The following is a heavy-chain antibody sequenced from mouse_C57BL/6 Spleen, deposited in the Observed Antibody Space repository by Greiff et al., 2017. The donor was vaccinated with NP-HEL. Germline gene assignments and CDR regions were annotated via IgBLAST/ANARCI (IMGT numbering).Heavy chain of an antibody. Sequence: QVQLQQSGPELVKPGASVKISCKASGYAFSSSWMNWVKQRPGKGLEWIGRIYPGDGDTNYNGKFKGKATMTADKSSSTAYMQLSSLTSEDSAVYFCARPYDGLYYFDYWGQGTTLTESS. CDR2: IYPGDGDT. CDR1: GYAFSSSW. CDR3: ARPYDGLYYFDY. V-gene: IGHV1-82*01. D-gene: IGHD2-3*01. J-gene: IGHJ2*01.